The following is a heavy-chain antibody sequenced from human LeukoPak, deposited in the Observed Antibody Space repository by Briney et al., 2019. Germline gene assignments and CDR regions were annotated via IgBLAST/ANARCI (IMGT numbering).Heavy chain of an antibody. J-gene: IGHJ5*02. CDR3: ARVRTGTTNNWFDP. Sequence: GGSLRLSCAASGFTVSSNYMSWVRQAPGKGLEWVSVIYSGGSTYYADSVKGRFTISRDNSKNTLYLQMNSLRAEDTAVYYCARVRTGTTNNWFDPWGQGTLVTVSS. D-gene: IGHD1-1*01. V-gene: IGHV3-53*01. CDR2: IYSGGST. CDR1: GFTVSSNY.